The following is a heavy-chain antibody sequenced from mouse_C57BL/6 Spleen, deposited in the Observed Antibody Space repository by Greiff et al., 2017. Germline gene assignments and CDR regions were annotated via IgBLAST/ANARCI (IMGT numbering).Heavy chain of an antibody. V-gene: IGHV1-47*01. D-gene: IGHD2-4*01. Sequence: VQLVESGAELVKPGASVKMSCKASGYTFTTYPLEWMKQNHGKSLEWIGNFHPYNDDTKYNEKFKGKATLTVEKSSSTVYLELSRITSDDSAVYYSARGDDYESSMDYWGQGTTVTVSS. CDR1: GYTFTTYP. CDR3: ARGDDYESSMDY. CDR2: FHPYNDDT. J-gene: IGHJ4*01.